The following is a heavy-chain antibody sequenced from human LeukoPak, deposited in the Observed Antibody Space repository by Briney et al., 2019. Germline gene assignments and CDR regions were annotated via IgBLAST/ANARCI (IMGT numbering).Heavy chain of an antibody. V-gene: IGHV4-59*01. CDR1: GGSISSYY. D-gene: IGHD3-3*01. CDR2: IYYSGST. Sequence: SETLSLTCTVSGGSISSYYWSWIRQPPGKGLEWIGYIYYSGSTNYNPSLKSRVTMSVDTSKNQFSLKLSSVTAADTAVYYCAREPDYDFWSGPDYGMDVWGQGTTVTVSS. J-gene: IGHJ6*02. CDR3: AREPDYDFWSGPDYGMDV.